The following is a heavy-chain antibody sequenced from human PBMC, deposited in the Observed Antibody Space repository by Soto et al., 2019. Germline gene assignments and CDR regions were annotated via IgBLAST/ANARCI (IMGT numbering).Heavy chain of an antibody. V-gene: IGHV2-70*04. CDR1: GFSLSTNGMR. D-gene: IGHD3-10*01. CDR3: ARLGSGNFFDC. J-gene: IGHJ4*02. CDR2: VDWDDDK. Sequence: SGHTLVNPTQTLTLTCTFSGFSLSTNGMRVSWIRQPPGKALEWLARVDWDDDKFYSTSLKTRLTISKDTSKNQVVLTMTNMAPVDTATYYCARLGSGNFFDCWGQGNLVTVSS.